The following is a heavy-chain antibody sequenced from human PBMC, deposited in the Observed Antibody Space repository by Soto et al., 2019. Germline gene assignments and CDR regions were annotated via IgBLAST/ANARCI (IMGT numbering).Heavy chain of an antibody. CDR2: FDPEDGET. Sequence: ASVKVSCKVSGYTLTELSMHWVRQAPGKGLEGMGGFDPEDGETIYAQKFQGRVTMTEDTSTDTAYMELSSLRSEDAAVYYCAIRSGSYYNWFDPWGQGTLVTVSS. D-gene: IGHD3-10*01. CDR3: AIRSGSYYNWFDP. J-gene: IGHJ5*02. CDR1: GYTLTELS. V-gene: IGHV1-24*01.